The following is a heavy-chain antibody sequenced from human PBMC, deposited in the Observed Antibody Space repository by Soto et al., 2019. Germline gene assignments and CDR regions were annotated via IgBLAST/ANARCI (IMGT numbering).Heavy chain of an antibody. CDR2: IYHTGTT. CDR1: GDSISNGHY. D-gene: IGHD3-16*01. Sequence: PSETLSLTCAVSGDSISNGHYWAWIRRPPGTGLEWIGSIYHTGTTYYHPSLKSRVTISVDTSKNQFYLKLSYVTAADSAVYYCARTDVVGLYPYFGQRTLVTVSS. CDR3: ARTDVVGLYPY. J-gene: IGHJ4*02. V-gene: IGHV4-38-2*01.